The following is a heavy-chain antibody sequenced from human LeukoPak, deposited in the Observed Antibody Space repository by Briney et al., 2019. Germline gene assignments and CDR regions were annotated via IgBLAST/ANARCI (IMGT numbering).Heavy chain of an antibody. V-gene: IGHV4-59*01. D-gene: IGHD2-15*01. CDR1: GGSISSYC. J-gene: IGHJ4*02. Sequence: SETLSLTCTVSGGSISSYCWSWIRQPPGKELEWLGNIYYSGITNYNPSLKSRITISADTSKNQFSLKLSSVTAADTAVYYCARGVVAAPPTLDYWGQGTLVTVSS. CDR3: ARGVVAAPPTLDY. CDR2: IYYSGIT.